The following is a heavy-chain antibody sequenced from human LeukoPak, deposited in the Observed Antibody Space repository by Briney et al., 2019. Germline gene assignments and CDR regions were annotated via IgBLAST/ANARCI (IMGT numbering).Heavy chain of an antibody. J-gene: IGHJ5*02. V-gene: IGHV4-31*03. CDR1: GGSISSGGCY. Sequence: SETLSLTCTVSGGSISSGGCYWSWIRQHPGKGLEWIGYIYYSGSTYYNPSLKSRVTISVDTSKNQFSLKLSSVTAADTAVYYCASSAGDYDILTGYSSNWFDPWGQGTLVTVSS. D-gene: IGHD3-9*01. CDR2: IYYSGST. CDR3: ASSAGDYDILTGYSSNWFDP.